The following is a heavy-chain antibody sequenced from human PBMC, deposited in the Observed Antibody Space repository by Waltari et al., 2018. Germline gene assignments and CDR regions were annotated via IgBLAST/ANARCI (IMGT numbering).Heavy chain of an antibody. D-gene: IGHD2-21*02. J-gene: IGHJ6*02. CDR2: ISASGRYM. CDR3: ARARGGDIYYDMDV. V-gene: IGHV3-21*01. CDR1: GFTFSVVG. Sequence: EVQLVESGGGLVKPGGSLRLSCAASGFTFSVVGMNWVRQAPGKGLEWVSSISASGRYMFNADSLRGRFTISRDNDKNSLYLEMSSLRAEDTAVYYCARARGGDIYYDMDVWGQGTPVTVSS.